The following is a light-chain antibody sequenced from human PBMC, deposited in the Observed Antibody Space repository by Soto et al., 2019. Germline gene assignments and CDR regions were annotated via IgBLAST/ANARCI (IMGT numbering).Light chain of an antibody. Sequence: QSVLTQPPSASGTPGQTVTISCSGSRSNIGNNYVCWYQQLPGAAPKLLIYRNTQRPSGVPDRFSGSKSGTAASLAISGPRSEDEADYFCEAWDDSLSGHVFGTGTKV. J-gene: IGLJ1*01. V-gene: IGLV1-47*01. CDR1: RSNIGNNY. CDR2: RNT. CDR3: EAWDDSLSGHV.